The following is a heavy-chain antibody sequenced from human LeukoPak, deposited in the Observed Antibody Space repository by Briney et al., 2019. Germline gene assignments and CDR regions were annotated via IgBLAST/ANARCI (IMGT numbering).Heavy chain of an antibody. CDR3: ARLNAMVQGLIIIDY. CDR2: LYYSGSF. Sequence: SETLSLTCAVYGGSFSGYYWSWIRQPPGKGLEWIASLYYSGSFYYNPSLKSRVTISIDTSKNHFSLKVTSVTAADTAVYYCARLNAMVQGLIIIDYWGQGTLVTVSS. D-gene: IGHD3-10*01. V-gene: IGHV4-34*01. J-gene: IGHJ4*02. CDR1: GGSFSGYY.